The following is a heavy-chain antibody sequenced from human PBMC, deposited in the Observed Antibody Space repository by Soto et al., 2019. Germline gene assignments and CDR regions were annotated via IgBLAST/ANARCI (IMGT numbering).Heavy chain of an antibody. J-gene: IGHJ5*02. CDR3: ARDSGSGWPNWFDP. V-gene: IGHV1-46*03. CDR1: GYTFTSYN. Sequence: ASVKVSCKASGYTFTSYNMHWVRQAPGQGLEWMGIINPSGGNTNYAQKFQGRVTMTRDTSMSTVYMELSSLRSEDTAVYYCARDSGSGWPNWFDPWGQGTLVTVSS. D-gene: IGHD6-19*01. CDR2: INPSGGNT.